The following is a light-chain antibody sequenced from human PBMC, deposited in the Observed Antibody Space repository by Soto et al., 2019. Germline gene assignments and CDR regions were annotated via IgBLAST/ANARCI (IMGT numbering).Light chain of an antibody. CDR3: QQYGRPPRAT. CDR1: QSVNSRY. V-gene: IGKV3-20*01. Sequence: DTGFTQSPGTVCLSPVGRATLSCRASQSVNSRYIAWYQVKPGQAPRLLIYEASSRATGIPDRFSGGGSGTDFTLSISKVEPEDFAVYYCQQYGRPPRATFGQGTRLEI. CDR2: EAS. J-gene: IGKJ5*01.